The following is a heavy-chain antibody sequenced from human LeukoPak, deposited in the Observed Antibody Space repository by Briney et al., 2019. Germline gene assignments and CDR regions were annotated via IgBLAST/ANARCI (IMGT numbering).Heavy chain of an antibody. CDR3: ARSPDILTGENFDY. D-gene: IGHD3-9*01. V-gene: IGHV1-2*02. J-gene: IGHJ4*02. Sequence: ASVKVSRKASGYTFTDYYMHWVRQAPGQGLEWMGWINPNSGGTNYARKFEDRVTMTRGTSISTDYMELSRLRYDDTAVYYCARSPDILTGENFDYWGQGTLVTVSS. CDR1: GYTFTDYY. CDR2: INPNSGGT.